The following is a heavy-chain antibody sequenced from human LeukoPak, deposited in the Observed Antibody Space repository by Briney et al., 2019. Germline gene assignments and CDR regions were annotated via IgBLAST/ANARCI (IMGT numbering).Heavy chain of an antibody. CDR2: IYYTGST. CDR1: GVSISSTSYY. CDR3: ARGGNYWPQWWFDP. J-gene: IGHJ5*02. D-gene: IGHD1-26*01. Sequence: KPSETLSLTCTVSGVSISSTSYYWGWIRQPPGKGLEWIGYIYYTGSTSYNPSLKSRVTMSLDASKNQFSLELNSVTPADTAVYYCARGGNYWPQWWFDPWGRGTLVSVSS. V-gene: IGHV4-61*05.